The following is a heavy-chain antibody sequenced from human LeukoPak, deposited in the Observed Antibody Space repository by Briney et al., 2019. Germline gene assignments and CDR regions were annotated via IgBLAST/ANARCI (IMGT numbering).Heavy chain of an antibody. V-gene: IGHV4-39*01. CDR2: IYNSGRT. J-gene: IGHJ4*02. D-gene: IGHD6-19*01. CDR3: ARRVAVAGYY. Sequence: SESLSLTWPVAGGSISSSCSCWGWIREPPGKGLVYIESIYNSGRTYYHPSPKSRVTMSVDTSKNQFSLKLSSVTAADTAVYYCARRVAVAGYYWGQGTLVTVSS. CDR1: GGSISSSCSC.